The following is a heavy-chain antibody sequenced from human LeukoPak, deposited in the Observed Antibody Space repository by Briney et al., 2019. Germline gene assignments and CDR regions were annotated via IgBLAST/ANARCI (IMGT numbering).Heavy chain of an antibody. CDR3: ARVGGDYDVLSCTQYFDY. CDR2: VYYDGST. CDR1: GGSICTRTYY. V-gene: IGHV4-39*07. Sequence: PSETLSLTSSVSGGSICTRTYYWGWIRQPPGKGRGWIGSVYYDGSTYYTASLKSRVTISVDPSKNQFSLKLSSVTAADTAVYYCARVGGDYDVLSCTQYFDYWGQGTLVTVSS. J-gene: IGHJ4*02. D-gene: IGHD3-9*01.